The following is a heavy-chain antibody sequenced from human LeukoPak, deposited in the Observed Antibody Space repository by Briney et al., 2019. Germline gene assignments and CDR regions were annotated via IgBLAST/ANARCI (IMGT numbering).Heavy chain of an antibody. D-gene: IGHD6-13*01. Sequence: SETLSLTCTVSGGSISSYYWSWIRQPPGKGLEWIGYIYYIGITNYSPSLKSRVTISLDTSKNQFSLKLSSVTAANTAIYYCATDISSAGTDNFDYWGQGTLVTVSS. CDR1: GGSISSYY. CDR2: IYYIGIT. V-gene: IGHV4-59*01. CDR3: ATDISSAGTDNFDY. J-gene: IGHJ4*02.